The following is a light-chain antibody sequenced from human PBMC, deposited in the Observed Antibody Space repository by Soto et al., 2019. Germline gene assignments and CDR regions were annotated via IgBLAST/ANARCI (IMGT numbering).Light chain of an antibody. CDR1: QSISSSF. CDR2: GAS. V-gene: IGKV3-20*01. Sequence: EIVLTQSPGRLSLSPGERASLSCGASQSISSSFLAWYQQKPGQAPRLLIYGASSRATGIPDRFSGTGSETDFTLTISRLEPEDFAVYYCQQYDNSPITFGQGTRLEI. CDR3: QQYDNSPIT. J-gene: IGKJ5*01.